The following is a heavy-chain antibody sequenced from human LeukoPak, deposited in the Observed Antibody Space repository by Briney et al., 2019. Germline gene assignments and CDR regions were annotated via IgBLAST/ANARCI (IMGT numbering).Heavy chain of an antibody. CDR2: IYYSGNT. CDR3: ARRARGTYLYYFDY. Sequence: PSETLSLTCTVSGGSISISNYYWGWIRHPPGKGLEWIGSIYYSGNTYYNPSLKSRVTISVDTSKNQFSLRLSSVTAADTAVYYCARRARGTYLYYFDYWGQGTLVSVSS. CDR1: GGSISISNYY. J-gene: IGHJ4*02. V-gene: IGHV4-39*01. D-gene: IGHD1-26*01.